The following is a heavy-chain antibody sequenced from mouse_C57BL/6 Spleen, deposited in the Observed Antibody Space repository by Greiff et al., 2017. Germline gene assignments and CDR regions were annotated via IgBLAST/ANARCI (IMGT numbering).Heavy chain of an antibody. J-gene: IGHJ3*01. Sequence: QVQLKQPGAELVKPGASVKLSCKASGYTFTSYWMQWVKQRPGQGLEWIGEIDPSDSYTNYNQKFKGKATLTVDTSSSTAYMQLSSLTSEDSAVYYWARSGFYYDYDARGWFAYWGQGTLVTVAA. CDR3: ARSGFYYDYDARGWFAY. V-gene: IGHV1-50*01. D-gene: IGHD2-4*01. CDR2: IDPSDSYT. CDR1: GYTFTSYW.